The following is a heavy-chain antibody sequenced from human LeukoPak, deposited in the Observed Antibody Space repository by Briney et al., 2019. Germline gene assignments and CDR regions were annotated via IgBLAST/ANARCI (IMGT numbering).Heavy chain of an antibody. Sequence: GGSLRLSCAASGFTFSSYAVSWVRQAPGKGLEWVSAISGSGGSTYYADSVKGRFTISRDNSKNTLYLQMNSLRAEDTAVYYCARAPIALSPYQPTMIDYWGQGTLVTVSS. CDR3: ARAPIALSPYQPTMIDY. J-gene: IGHJ4*02. D-gene: IGHD2-2*01. CDR2: ISGSGGST. CDR1: GFTFSSYA. V-gene: IGHV3-23*01.